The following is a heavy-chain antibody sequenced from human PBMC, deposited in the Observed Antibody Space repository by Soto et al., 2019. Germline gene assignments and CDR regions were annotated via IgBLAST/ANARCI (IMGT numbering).Heavy chain of an antibody. D-gene: IGHD2-21*01. CDR1: GYKFISHS. J-gene: IGHJ6*02. Sequence: QIQLVQSGGEVKKPGASVKVSCKSSGYKFISHSITWVRQAPGQGLEWMGRISAYNGNTNYAQKLKGRVTMTTDTSTNTAYMELRSLRSADTAVYYCARGAFCGGAPGCRDMDVWGQGTPVTVSS. V-gene: IGHV1-18*01. CDR3: ARGAFCGGAPGCRDMDV. CDR2: ISAYNGNT.